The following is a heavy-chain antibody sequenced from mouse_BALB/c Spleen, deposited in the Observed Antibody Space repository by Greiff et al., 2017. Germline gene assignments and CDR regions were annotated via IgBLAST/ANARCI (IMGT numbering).Heavy chain of an antibody. J-gene: IGHJ1*01. D-gene: IGHD5-1-1*01. CDR2: ISYSGST. CDR3: ARWKYRDWYFDV. V-gene: IGHV3-2*02. Sequence: EVKLVESGPGLVKPSQSLSLTCTVTGYSITSDYAWNWIRQFPGNKLEWMGYISYSGSTSYNPSLKSRISITRDTSKNQFFLQLNSVTTEDTATYYCARWKYRDWYFDVWGAGTTVTVSS. CDR1: GYSITSDYA.